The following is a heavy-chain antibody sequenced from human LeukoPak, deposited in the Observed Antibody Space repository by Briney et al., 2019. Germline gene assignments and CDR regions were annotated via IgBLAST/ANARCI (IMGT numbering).Heavy chain of an antibody. D-gene: IGHD1-26*01. CDR2: IYYSGSS. V-gene: IGHV4-59*01. J-gene: IGHJ4*02. CDR3: ARVQWELPSDY. Sequence: SETLSLTCNVSGGSISGYHWSWIRQPPGKGLEWLGYIYYSGSSNYNPSLKSRVTMSADTSKNQFSLKLSSVTAADTAVYYCARVQWELPSDYWGQGTLVTVSS. CDR1: GGSISGYH.